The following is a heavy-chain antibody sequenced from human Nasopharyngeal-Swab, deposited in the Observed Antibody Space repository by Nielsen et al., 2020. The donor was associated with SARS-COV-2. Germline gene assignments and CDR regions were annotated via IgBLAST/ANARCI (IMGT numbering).Heavy chain of an antibody. Sequence: SETLSLTCAISGASVSNNRAAWSWIRQSPSRGLEWLGRTYYRSQWNYDYADSVRGRVTVNPATSRNQVSLHLNSVTPEDTAVYYCARIQQQLPGIVWGQGTMVIVSS. D-gene: IGHD6-13*01. CDR1: GASVSNNRAA. J-gene: IGHJ3*01. V-gene: IGHV6-1*01. CDR3: ARIQQQLPGIV. CDR2: TYYRSQWNY.